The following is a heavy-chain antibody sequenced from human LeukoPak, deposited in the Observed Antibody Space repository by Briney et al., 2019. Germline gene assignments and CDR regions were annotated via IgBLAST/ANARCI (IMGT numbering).Heavy chain of an antibody. CDR1: GFTFSSYA. CDR2: ISNNGGST. Sequence: GGSLRLSCAASGFTFSSYAMNWVRQAPGKGLEWVSSISNNGGSTYYYADSVKGRFTISRDNSKNTLFLQMNSLRAEDTAVYYCAKDLGSGWYYFDCWGQGTLVTVSS. CDR3: AKDLGSGWYYFDC. D-gene: IGHD6-19*01. J-gene: IGHJ4*02. V-gene: IGHV3-23*01.